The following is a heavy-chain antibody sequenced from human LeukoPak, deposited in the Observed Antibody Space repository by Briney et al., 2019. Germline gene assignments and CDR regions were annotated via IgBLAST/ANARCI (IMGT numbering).Heavy chain of an antibody. D-gene: IGHD6-19*01. CDR2: IKQDGSEK. Sequence: GGPLRLSCAASGFTFSSYWMSWVRQAPGKGLEWVANIKQDGSEKYYVDSVKGRFTISRDNAKNSLYLQMNSLRAEDTAVYYCARAVAVAMFDYWGQGTLVTVSS. V-gene: IGHV3-7*01. CDR1: GFTFSSYW. CDR3: ARAVAVAMFDY. J-gene: IGHJ4*02.